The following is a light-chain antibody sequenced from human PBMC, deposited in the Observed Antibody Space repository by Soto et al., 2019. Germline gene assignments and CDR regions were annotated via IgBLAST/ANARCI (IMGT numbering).Light chain of an antibody. Sequence: QSALTQPASVSGSAGQSITISCTGTSSDVGGYNYVSWYQQHPGKAPKLMIYDVSNRPSGVSNRFSGSKPGNTASLTISGLQAEDEADYYCSSYTSSSSNYVFGTGTKVTVL. CDR1: SSDVGGYNY. V-gene: IGLV2-14*01. CDR2: DVS. CDR3: SSYTSSSSNYV. J-gene: IGLJ1*01.